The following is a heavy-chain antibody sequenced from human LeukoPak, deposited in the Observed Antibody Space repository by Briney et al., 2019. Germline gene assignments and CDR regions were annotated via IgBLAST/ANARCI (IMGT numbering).Heavy chain of an antibody. D-gene: IGHD4-11*01. CDR3: AKPSTHDYSNYPIYFDY. CDR1: GFTFSSYA. V-gene: IGHV3-23*01. CDR2: ISGSGGST. Sequence: PGGSLRLSCAASGFTFSSYAMSWVRQAPGKGLEWVSAISGSGGSTYYADSVKGRFTISRDNSKNTLYLQMNSLRAEDTAVYYCAKPSTHDYSNYPIYFDYWGQGTLVTVSS. J-gene: IGHJ4*02.